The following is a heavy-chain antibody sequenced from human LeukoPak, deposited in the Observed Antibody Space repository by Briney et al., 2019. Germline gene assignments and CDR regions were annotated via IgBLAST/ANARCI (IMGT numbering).Heavy chain of an antibody. CDR2: IYTSGST. Sequence: SETLSLTCTVSGGSISSYYWSWIRQPAGKGLEWIGRIYTSGSTNYNPSLKSRVTMSVDTSKNQFSRKLSSATAADTAVYYCASTLRIPSMLSGYMDVWGKGTTVTVSS. J-gene: IGHJ6*03. CDR3: ASTLRIPSMLSGYMDV. D-gene: IGHD3-10*02. CDR1: GGSISSYY. V-gene: IGHV4-4*07.